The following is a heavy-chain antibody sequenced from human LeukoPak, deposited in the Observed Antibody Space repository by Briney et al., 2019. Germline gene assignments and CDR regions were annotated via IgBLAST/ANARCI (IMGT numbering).Heavy chain of an antibody. Sequence: GGSLRLSCAASGFTFDDYAMHWVRLAPGKGLEWVSGITWNSGSIGYVDSVKGRFTISRDNAKNSLYLQMNSLRAEDTAVYYFARGLAARRGPFDIWFHGTMIIVSS. CDR1: GFTFDDYA. V-gene: IGHV3-9*01. CDR3: ARGLAARRGPFDI. D-gene: IGHD6-6*01. J-gene: IGHJ3*02. CDR2: ITWNSGSI.